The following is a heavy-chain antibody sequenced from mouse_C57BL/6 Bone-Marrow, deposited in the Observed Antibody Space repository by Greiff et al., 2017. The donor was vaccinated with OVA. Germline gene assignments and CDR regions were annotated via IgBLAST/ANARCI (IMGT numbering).Heavy chain of an antibody. J-gene: IGHJ4*01. Sequence: QVQLKQPGAELVKPGASVKMSCKASGYTFTSYWITWVKQRPGQGLEWIGDIYPGSTNYNEKFKSKATLTVDTSSSTAYMQLSSLTSEDAAVYYCARDYGSSYYAMDYWGQGTSVTVSS. CDR2: IYPGST. D-gene: IGHD1-1*01. CDR1: GYTFTSYW. V-gene: IGHV1-55*01. CDR3: ARDYGSSYYAMDY.